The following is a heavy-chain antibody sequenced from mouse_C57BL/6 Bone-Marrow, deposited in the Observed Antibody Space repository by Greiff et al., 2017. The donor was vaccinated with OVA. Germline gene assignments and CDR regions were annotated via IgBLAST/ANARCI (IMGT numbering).Heavy chain of an antibody. CDR2: IDPSDSYT. D-gene: IGHD2-12*01. CDR1: GYTFTSYW. Sequence: QVQLQQPGAELVRPGTSVKLSCKASGYTFTSYWMHWVKQRPGQGLEWIGVIDPSDSYTKYNQKFKGKATLTVDTSSSTAYMQLSSLTSEDSAVYYCAREVYYSGLGFAYWGQGTLVTVSA. V-gene: IGHV1-59*01. CDR3: AREVYYSGLGFAY. J-gene: IGHJ3*01.